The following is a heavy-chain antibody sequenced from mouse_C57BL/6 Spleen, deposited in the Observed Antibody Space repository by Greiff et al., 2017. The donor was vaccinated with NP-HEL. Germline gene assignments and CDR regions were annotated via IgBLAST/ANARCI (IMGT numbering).Heavy chain of an antibody. CDR2: IDPETGGT. Sequence: QVQLQQSGAELVRPGASVTLSCKASGYTFTDYEMHWVKQTPVHGLEWIGAIDPETGGTAYNQKFKGKAILTADKSSSTAYMELRSLTSEDSAVYYCTREGDGSRGLGYWGQGTTLTVSS. CDR1: GYTFTDYE. CDR3: TREGDGSRGLGY. V-gene: IGHV1-15*01. D-gene: IGHD2-3*01. J-gene: IGHJ2*01.